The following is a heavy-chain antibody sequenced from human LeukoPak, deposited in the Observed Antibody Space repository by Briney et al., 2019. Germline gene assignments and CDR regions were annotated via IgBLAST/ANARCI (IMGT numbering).Heavy chain of an antibody. CDR3: AREERISMVRGVIIGGNWFDP. V-gene: IGHV1-46*01. J-gene: IGHJ5*02. CDR2: INPSGGST. CDR1: GYTFTGYY. D-gene: IGHD3-10*01. Sequence: GASVKVSCKASGYTFTGYYMHWVRQAPGQGLEWMGMINPSGGSTTYAQKFQGRLTMTRDTSTSTVYMELSSLRSEDTAVYYCAREERISMVRGVIIGGNWFDPWGQGTLVTVSS.